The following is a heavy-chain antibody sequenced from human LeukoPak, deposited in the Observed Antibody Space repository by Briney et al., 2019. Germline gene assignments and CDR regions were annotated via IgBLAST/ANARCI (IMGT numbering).Heavy chain of an antibody. V-gene: IGHV3-7*01. Sequence: PGGSLRLSCAASGFTFSSYWMSWVRQAPGQGLEWVANINQDGSETYYVDSVKGLFSISRDNAKNSLYLQMNSLRAEDTAVYYCAREVYGSGRSWFDPWGQGTLVTVSS. CDR1: GFTFSSYW. D-gene: IGHD3-10*01. J-gene: IGHJ5*02. CDR3: AREVYGSGRSWFDP. CDR2: INQDGSET.